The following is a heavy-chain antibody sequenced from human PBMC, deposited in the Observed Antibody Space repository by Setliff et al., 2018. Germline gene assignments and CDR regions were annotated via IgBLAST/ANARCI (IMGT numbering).Heavy chain of an antibody. Sequence: PSETLSLTCSVSGGSITSGGGFYWAWIRQPPGKELEWIGSFYSFGGIYYSPSLKNRVTISVNTSSNQFSLNLNSVPAADTAVYYCSRHKVIKKEFIRLTWFDPWGQGTSVNVFS. J-gene: IGHJ5*02. CDR2: FYSFGGI. CDR3: SRHKVIKKEFIRLTWFDP. V-gene: IGHV4-39*01. CDR1: GGSITSGGGFY. D-gene: IGHD3-10*01.